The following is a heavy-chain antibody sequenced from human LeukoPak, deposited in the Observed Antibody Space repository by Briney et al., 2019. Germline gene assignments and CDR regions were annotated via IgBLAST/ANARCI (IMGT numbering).Heavy chain of an antibody. J-gene: IGHJ3*02. D-gene: IGHD3-22*01. V-gene: IGHV3-30*02. Sequence: GGSLRLSCAASGFTFSSYGMHWVRQAPGKGLEWVAFIRYDGSNKYYADSVKGRFTISRDNSKNTLYLQMNSLRAEDTAVYYCAKDLHYYDSSGYYAFDIWGQGTMVTVSS. CDR3: AKDLHYYDSSGYYAFDI. CDR1: GFTFSSYG. CDR2: IRYDGSNK.